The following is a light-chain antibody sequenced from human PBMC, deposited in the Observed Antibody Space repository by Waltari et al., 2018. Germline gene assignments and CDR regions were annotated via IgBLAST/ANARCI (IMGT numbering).Light chain of an antibody. Sequence: QSALTQPASVSGSPGQSITISCTGTSSDVGGYNYVSWYQQHPGKVPKLLIFDVSNRSSVVSNRFSGSKSGNTASLTISGLQAEDESDYYCCSFTSRSTWVFGGGTKLTVL. CDR2: DVS. CDR3: CSFTSRSTWV. V-gene: IGLV2-14*01. J-gene: IGLJ3*02. CDR1: SSDVGGYNY.